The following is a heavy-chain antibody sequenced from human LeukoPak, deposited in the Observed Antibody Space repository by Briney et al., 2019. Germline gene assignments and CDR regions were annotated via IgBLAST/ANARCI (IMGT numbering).Heavy chain of an antibody. Sequence: PSETLSLTCTVSGGSIRSFYWDWIRQLPGNRLEWIGYIDRTGSTYSNPSLIGRVTMSVDASRNQFSLRLNSVTTADTAVYFCARGRSRTSLYWHFDLWGRGTLVTVSS. CDR3: ARGRSRTSLYWHFDL. CDR1: GGSIRSFY. CDR2: IDRTGST. J-gene: IGHJ2*01. V-gene: IGHV4-59*01. D-gene: IGHD2-2*01.